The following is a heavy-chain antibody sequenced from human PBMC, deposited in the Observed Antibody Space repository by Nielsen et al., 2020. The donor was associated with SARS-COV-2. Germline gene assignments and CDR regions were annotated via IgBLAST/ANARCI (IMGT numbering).Heavy chain of an antibody. CDR1: GFTFSSYA. CDR3: ARARSGYYWHAFDI. J-gene: IGHJ3*02. CDR2: ISYDGSNK. Sequence: GESLKISCAASGFTFSSYAMHWVRQAPGKGLEWVAVISYDGSNKYYADSVKGRFTISRDNSKNTLYLQMNSLRAEDTAVYYCARARSGYYWHAFDIWGQGTIVTVSS. D-gene: IGHD3-22*01. V-gene: IGHV3-30-3*01.